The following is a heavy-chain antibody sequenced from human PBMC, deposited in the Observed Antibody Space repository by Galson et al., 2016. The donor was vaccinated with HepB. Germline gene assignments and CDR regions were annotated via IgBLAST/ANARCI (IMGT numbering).Heavy chain of an antibody. Sequence: SVKVSCKASGYTFTSYGISWVRQAPGQGLEWMGWISTYNGNTNYAQKLQGRVTMTTDTSTSTAYMELSSLRSEDTAVYYCARYPQLEDYYGIDVWGQGTTVTVSS. CDR1: GYTFTSYG. J-gene: IGHJ6*02. D-gene: IGHD1-1*01. V-gene: IGHV1-18*01. CDR2: ISTYNGNT. CDR3: ARYPQLEDYYGIDV.